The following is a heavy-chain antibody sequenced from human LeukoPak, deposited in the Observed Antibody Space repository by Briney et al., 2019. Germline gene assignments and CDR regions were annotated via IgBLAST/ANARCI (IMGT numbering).Heavy chain of an antibody. CDR1: GGTFSSYA. CDR3: ARDARTIKERSDAFDM. V-gene: IGHV1-69*04. Sequence: SVKVSCKASGGTFSSYAISWVRQAPGQGLEWMGRIIPILGIANYAQKFQGRVTITADKSTSTAYMELSSLRSEDTAVYYCARDARTIKERSDAFDMWGQGTMVTVSS. CDR2: IIPILGIA. D-gene: IGHD1-1*01. J-gene: IGHJ3*02.